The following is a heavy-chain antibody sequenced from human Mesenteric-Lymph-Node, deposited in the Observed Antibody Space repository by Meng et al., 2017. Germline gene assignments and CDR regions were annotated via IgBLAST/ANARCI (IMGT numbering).Heavy chain of an antibody. CDR2: IIPIFGTA. D-gene: IGHD1-1*01. J-gene: IGHJ4*02. CDR3: ASRMDETDDY. V-gene: IGHV1-69*06. Sequence: GVEGKSSGCSVNIRFKSSGGIFSSYAISWVRQDPGQGLEWMGGIIPIFGTANYAQKFQGRVTITADKSTSTAYMELSSLRSEDTAVYYCASRMDETDDYWGQGTLVTVSS. CDR1: GGIFSSYA.